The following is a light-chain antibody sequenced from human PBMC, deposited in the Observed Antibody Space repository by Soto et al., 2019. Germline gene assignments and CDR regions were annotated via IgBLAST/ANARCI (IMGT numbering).Light chain of an antibody. CDR3: QVWDSSSDHYV. V-gene: IGLV1-44*01. Sequence: QSVLTQPPSASGTPGQRVTISCSGSSSNIGSNAVNWYQQLPGTAPKLLIYTFAQRPSGVPDRFSGSKSGTSASLAISGLQSEDEADYYCQVWDSSSDHYVFGTGTKLTVL. CDR1: SSNIGSNA. J-gene: IGLJ1*01. CDR2: TFA.